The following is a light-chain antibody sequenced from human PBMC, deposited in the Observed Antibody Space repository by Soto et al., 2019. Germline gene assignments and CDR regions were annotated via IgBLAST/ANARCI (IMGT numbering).Light chain of an antibody. CDR1: QSLDNW. V-gene: IGKV1-5*03. J-gene: IGKJ4*01. Sequence: DIPMTQSPSTLSASVGDTVTITCRASQSLDNWLAWYQQKPGTAPKLLIYKASTLDSGVPSRFSGSGSGTEFTLTISCLQPDDFATYYCQQYKSYSVTFGGGTKVEIK. CDR3: QQYKSYSVT. CDR2: KAS.